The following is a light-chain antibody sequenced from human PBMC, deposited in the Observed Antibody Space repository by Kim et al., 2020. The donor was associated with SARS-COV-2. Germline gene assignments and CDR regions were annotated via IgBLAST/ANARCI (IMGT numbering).Light chain of an antibody. CDR1: QSISSW. V-gene: IGKV1-5*03. Sequence: DIQMTQSPSTLSASVGDRVTITCRASQSISSWLAWYQQKPGKAPKLLLYKASSLESGVPSRFSGSGSGIEFTLTISSLQPDDFVTFYCQQYKSYPTFGQGAQVDIK. J-gene: IGKJ1*01. CDR2: KAS. CDR3: QQYKSYPT.